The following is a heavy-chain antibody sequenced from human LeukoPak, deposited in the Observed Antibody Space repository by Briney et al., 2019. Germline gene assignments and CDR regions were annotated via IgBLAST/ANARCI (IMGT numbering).Heavy chain of an antibody. V-gene: IGHV3-23*01. Sequence: AGSLRLSCAASGFTFNSYALSWVRQAPGKGLEWVSGITSSGAGTYYDYSVQGRFTISRDNSKNTVYLHMNSLRANDTAIYSCAESLLRTTYGGLDYWGQGTLVTVSS. CDR3: AESLLRTTYGGLDY. CDR2: ITSSGAGT. D-gene: IGHD1-1*01. J-gene: IGHJ4*02. CDR1: GFTFNSYA.